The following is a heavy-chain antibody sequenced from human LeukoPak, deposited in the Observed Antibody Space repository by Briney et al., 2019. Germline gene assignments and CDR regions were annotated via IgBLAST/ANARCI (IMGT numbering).Heavy chain of an antibody. CDR2: INHSGST. D-gene: IGHD3-3*01. Sequence: PSQTLSLTCTVSGGSISSGGYYWSWIRQHPGKGLEWIGEINHSGSTNYNPSLKSRVTISVDTSKNQFSLKLSSVTAADTAVYYCARGTIHPPKKYDFWSGYLGYFDYWGQGTLVTVSS. J-gene: IGHJ4*02. CDR3: ARGTIHPPKKYDFWSGYLGYFDY. V-gene: IGHV4-31*03. CDR1: GGSISSGGYY.